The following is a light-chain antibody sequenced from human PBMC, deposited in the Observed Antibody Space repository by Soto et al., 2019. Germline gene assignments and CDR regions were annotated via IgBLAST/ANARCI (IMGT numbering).Light chain of an antibody. CDR2: AAS. CDR3: QQSRSIPYT. J-gene: IGKJ2*01. CDR1: QTISIY. V-gene: IGKV1-39*01. Sequence: DIQMTQSPSSLSASVGDRVTITCRASQTISIYLNWYQQKPGKAPKLLIYAASSLQSGVPSRFSGSGYGTDFTLTISSLQPEDFATDYSQQSRSIPYTFGQGTKLEIK.